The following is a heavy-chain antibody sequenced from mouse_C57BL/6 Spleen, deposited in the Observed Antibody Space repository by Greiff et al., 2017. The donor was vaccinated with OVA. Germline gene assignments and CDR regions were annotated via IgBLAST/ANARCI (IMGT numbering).Heavy chain of an antibody. CDR3: ARAYGNYWYFGV. D-gene: IGHD2-1*01. J-gene: IGHJ1*03. V-gene: IGHV1-59*01. CDR2: IDPSDSYT. Sequence: QVQLQQPGAELVRPGTSVKLSCKASGYTFTSYWMHWVKQRPGKGLEWIGVIDPSDSYTNYNQKIKGKPTLTVDTSSSTAYMQLSSLTSEDSAVYYCARAYGNYWYFGVWGTGTTVTVSS. CDR1: GYTFTSYW.